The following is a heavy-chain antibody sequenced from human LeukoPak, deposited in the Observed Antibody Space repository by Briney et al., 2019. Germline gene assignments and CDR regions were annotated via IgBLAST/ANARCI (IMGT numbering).Heavy chain of an antibody. D-gene: IGHD3-22*01. CDR3: AEPEGGYYDIRPD. CDR2: IRSKTNNYAT. V-gene: IGHV3-73*01. Sequence: PGGSLRLSCAASGFTFSGSAIHWVRQASGKGLEWVGRIRSKTNNYATAYAASVKGRFTISRDDSQNTAYLQMNSLRAEDTAVYYCAEPEGGYYDIRPDWGQGTLVTVSS. CDR1: GFTFSGSA. J-gene: IGHJ4*02.